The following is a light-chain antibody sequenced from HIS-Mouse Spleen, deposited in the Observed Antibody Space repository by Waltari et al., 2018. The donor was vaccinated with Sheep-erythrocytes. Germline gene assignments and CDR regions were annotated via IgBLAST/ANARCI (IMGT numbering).Light chain of an antibody. J-gene: IGKJ1*01. CDR1: QGISSY. CDR3: QQYYSYPRT. Sequence: AIRMTQSPSSFSASTGDRVTITCRASQGISSYLAWYQQKPGKARKLLIYAASTLQSGVPSRFSGSGSGTDFTLTISCLQSEDFATYSCQQYYSYPRTFGQGTKVEIK. V-gene: IGKV1-8*01. CDR2: AAS.